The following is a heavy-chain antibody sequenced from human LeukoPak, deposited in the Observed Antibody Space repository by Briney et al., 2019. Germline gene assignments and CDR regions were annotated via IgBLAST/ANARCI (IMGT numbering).Heavy chain of an antibody. CDR1: GFTFSSYA. CDR2: ISYDGSNK. Sequence: GGSLRLSCAASGFTFSSYAMHWVRQAPGKGLEWVAVISYDGSNKYYADSVKGRFTISRDNSKNTLYLQMNSLRAEDTAVYYCARDPSPEGGVDYWGQGTLVTVSS. D-gene: IGHD3-16*01. V-gene: IGHV3-30*01. J-gene: IGHJ4*02. CDR3: ARDPSPEGGVDY.